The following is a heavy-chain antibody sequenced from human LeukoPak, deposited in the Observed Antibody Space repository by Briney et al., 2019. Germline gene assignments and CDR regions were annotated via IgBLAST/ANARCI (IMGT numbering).Heavy chain of an antibody. CDR2: IIPIFGTA. J-gene: IGHJ4*02. V-gene: IGHV1-69*06. CDR1: GGTFSSYA. CDR3: ARGPNYYGSGSYLDY. Sequence: GASVKVPCKASGGTFSSYAISWMRQAPGQGLEWMGGIIPIFGTANYAQKFQGRVTITADKSTSTAYMELSSLRSEDTAVYYCARGPNYYGSGSYLDYRGQGTLVTVSS. D-gene: IGHD3-10*01.